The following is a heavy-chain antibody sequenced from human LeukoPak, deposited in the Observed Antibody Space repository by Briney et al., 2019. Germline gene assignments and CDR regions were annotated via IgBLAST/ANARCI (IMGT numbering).Heavy chain of an antibody. CDR1: GGSISSYY. D-gene: IGHD6-13*01. CDR2: INHSGST. J-gene: IGHJ4*02. CDR3: ASSSSWQRRGPFDY. Sequence: KPSETLSLTCTISGGSISSYYWSWIRQPPGKGLEWLGEINHSGSTNYNPSLKSRVTISVDTSKNQFSLKLSSVTAADTAVYYCASSSSWQRRGPFDYWGQGTLVTVSS. V-gene: IGHV4-34*01.